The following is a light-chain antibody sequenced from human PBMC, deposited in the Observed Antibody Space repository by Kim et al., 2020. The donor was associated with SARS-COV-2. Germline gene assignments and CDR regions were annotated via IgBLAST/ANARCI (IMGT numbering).Light chain of an antibody. CDR1: QSISNK. V-gene: IGKV3-20*01. CDR3: QQYGSSPRT. CDR2: GAS. J-gene: IGKJ1*01. Sequence: VSPEERVTLSCRASQSISNKLAWYKQKPGQAPRLLIYGASTRATGTPPRFSGSGSGTDFTLTISRLESEDFAMYYCQQYGSSPRTFGQGTKVDIK.